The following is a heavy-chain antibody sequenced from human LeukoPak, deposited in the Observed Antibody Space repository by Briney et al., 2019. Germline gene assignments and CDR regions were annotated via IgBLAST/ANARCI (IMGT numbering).Heavy chain of an antibody. D-gene: IGHD2/OR15-2a*01. Sequence: ASVKVSCKVSGYTLTELSMHWVRQAPGKGLEWMGGFDPEDGETIYAQKFQGRVTMTEDTSTDTAYMELSSLRSEDTAVYYCARAKAKYGNRDYFDYWGQGTLVTVSS. J-gene: IGHJ4*02. CDR2: FDPEDGET. V-gene: IGHV1-24*01. CDR1: GYTLTELS. CDR3: ARAKAKYGNRDYFDY.